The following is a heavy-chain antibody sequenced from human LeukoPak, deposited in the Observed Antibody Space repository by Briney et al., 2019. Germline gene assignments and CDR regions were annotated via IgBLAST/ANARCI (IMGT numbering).Heavy chain of an antibody. V-gene: IGHV1-24*01. CDR3: ATVGSGSYYDHYYFDY. CDR1: GYTLTELS. CDR2: FDPEDGET. J-gene: IGHJ4*02. D-gene: IGHD3-10*01. Sequence: ASVKVSCKVSGYTLTELSMHWVRQAPGKGLEWMGGFDPEDGETIYAQKFQGRVTMTEDTPTDTAYMELSSLRSEDTAVYYCATVGSGSYYDHYYFDYWGQGTLVTVSS.